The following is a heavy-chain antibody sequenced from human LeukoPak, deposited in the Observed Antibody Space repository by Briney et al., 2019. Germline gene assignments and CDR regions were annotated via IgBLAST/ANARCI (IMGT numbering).Heavy chain of an antibody. CDR2: ISYDGSNK. Sequence: GGSLRLSCAASGFTFSSYAMHWVRQAPGKGLEWVAVISYDGSNKYYADSVKGRFTISRDNSKNTLYLQMNSLRAEDTAVYYCARFSDDDAFDIWGQGTMVTVSS. CDR1: GFTFSSYA. J-gene: IGHJ3*02. CDR3: ARFSDDDAFDI. D-gene: IGHD3-10*01. V-gene: IGHV3-30-3*01.